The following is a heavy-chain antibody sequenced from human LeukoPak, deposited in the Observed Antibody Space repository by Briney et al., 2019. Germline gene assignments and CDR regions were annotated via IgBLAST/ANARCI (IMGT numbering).Heavy chain of an antibody. D-gene: IGHD3-22*01. J-gene: IGHJ4*02. Sequence: GGSLRLSCAASGLIFSSYRMNWVRQAPGKGLEWVSSISSSSSHRYYADSVKGRFTISRDNAKNSLYLQMNSLRAEDTAVYYCARSGYDSSGYYFDYWGQGILVTVSS. CDR2: ISSSSSHR. V-gene: IGHV3-21*01. CDR1: GLIFSSYR. CDR3: ARSGYDSSGYYFDY.